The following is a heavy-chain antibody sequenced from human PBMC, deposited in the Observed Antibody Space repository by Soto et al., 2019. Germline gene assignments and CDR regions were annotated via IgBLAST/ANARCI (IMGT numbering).Heavy chain of an antibody. CDR2: ISLLFSTT. CDR1: GDLFNNHA. Sequence: QVQLVQSGAEVKEPGSSVKVSCKASGDLFNNHAFNWVRQAPGQGLEWMGRISLLFSTTNYAQKFQGRVTIGADELTTVVYLEVNNLESDDSAIYYCAASSAIAAAGYFKFWGQGTLVTVSP. D-gene: IGHD6-13*01. V-gene: IGHV1-69*01. CDR3: AASSAIAAAGYFKF. J-gene: IGHJ4*02.